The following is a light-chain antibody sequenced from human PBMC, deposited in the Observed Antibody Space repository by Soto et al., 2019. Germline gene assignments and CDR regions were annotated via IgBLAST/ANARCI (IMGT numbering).Light chain of an antibody. Sequence: QSVLTQPPSASGSPGQSVTISCTGTSSDVGDNYVSWYQQHLGKAPKLIIYEVSLRPSGVPDRFSGSKSGNTASLTVSGLQADDEADYYRSAYACSNIVVVGTGTKVTVL. CDR3: SAYACSNIVV. J-gene: IGLJ1*01. CDR2: EVS. CDR1: SSDVGDNY. V-gene: IGLV2-8*01.